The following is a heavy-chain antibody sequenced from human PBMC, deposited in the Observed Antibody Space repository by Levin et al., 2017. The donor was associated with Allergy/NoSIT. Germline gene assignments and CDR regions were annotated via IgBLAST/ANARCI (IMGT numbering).Heavy chain of an antibody. V-gene: IGHV1-46*01. CDR3: ARDRPSSGWSSVDY. J-gene: IGHJ4*02. CDR1: GYTFTSYY. D-gene: IGHD6-19*01. CDR2: INPSGGST. Sequence: PGGSLRLSCKASGYTFTSYYMHWVRQAPGQGLEWMGIINPSGGSTSYAQKFQGRVTMTRDTSTSTVYMELSSLRSEDTAVYYCARDRPSSGWSSVDYWGQGTLVTVSS.